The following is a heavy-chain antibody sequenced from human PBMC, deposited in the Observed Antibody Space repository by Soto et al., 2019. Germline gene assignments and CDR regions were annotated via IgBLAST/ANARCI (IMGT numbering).Heavy chain of an antibody. CDR2: IIPIFGTA. V-gene: IGHV1-69*13. J-gene: IGHJ6*02. D-gene: IGHD3-22*01. CDR3: ARDVLRGYYYDSSGYYYGSESYYYGMDV. Sequence: RASVKVSCKASGGTFSSYAISWVRQAPGQGLEWMGGIIPIFGTANYAQKFQGRVTITADESTSTAYMELSSLRSEDTAVYYCARDVLRGYYYDSSGYYYGSESYYYGMDVWGQGTTVTVSS. CDR1: GGTFSSYA.